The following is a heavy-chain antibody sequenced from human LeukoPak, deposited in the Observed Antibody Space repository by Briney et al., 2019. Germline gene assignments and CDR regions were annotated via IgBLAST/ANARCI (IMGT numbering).Heavy chain of an antibody. V-gene: IGHV3-73*01. Sequence: PGGSLRLSCAASGFTFSGSAFHWVRQASGKGLEWVGRIRSKANSYATAYAASVKGRFTISRDNSKSTAYLQANSLKTEDTAVYYCALDHGDYDFWFDPWGQGTLVTVSS. J-gene: IGHJ5*02. D-gene: IGHD4-17*01. CDR1: GFTFSGSA. CDR2: IRSKANSYAT. CDR3: ALDHGDYDFWFDP.